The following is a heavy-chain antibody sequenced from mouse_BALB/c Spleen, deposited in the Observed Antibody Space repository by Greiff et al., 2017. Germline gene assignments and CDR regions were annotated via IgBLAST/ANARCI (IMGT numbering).Heavy chain of an antibody. J-gene: IGHJ4*01. CDR1: GFTFSSYG. CDR3: ARDLDYYAMDY. V-gene: IGHV5-6*01. CDR2: ISSGGSYT. Sequence: EVHLVESGGDLVKPGGSLKLSCAASGFTFSSYGMSWVRQTPDKRLEWVATISSGGSYTYYPDSVKGRFTISRDNAKNTLYLQMSSLKSEDTAMYYCARDLDYYAMDYWGQGTSVTVSS.